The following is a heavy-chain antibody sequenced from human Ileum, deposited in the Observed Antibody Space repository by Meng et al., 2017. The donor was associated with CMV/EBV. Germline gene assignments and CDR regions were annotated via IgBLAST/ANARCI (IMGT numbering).Heavy chain of an antibody. CDR3: ARDLSSDTTSYYTPDY. J-gene: IGHJ4*02. V-gene: IGHV1-46*01. CDR2: INPSGGGT. D-gene: IGHD2/OR15-2a*01. CDR1: YTFTNYH. Sequence: YTFTNYHIHWVRQAPGQGLEWLGIINPSGGGTASAQKFQAKITMTRDTSTNTVYMALRNLGTEDTAVYFCARDLSSDTTSYYTPDYWGQGTLVTVSS.